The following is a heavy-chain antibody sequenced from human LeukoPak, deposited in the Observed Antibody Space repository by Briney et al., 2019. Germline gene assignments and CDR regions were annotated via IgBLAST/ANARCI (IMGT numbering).Heavy chain of an antibody. D-gene: IGHD6-19*01. Sequence: ESLKISRKGSGYSFTTYWITWVRQMPGKGLEWMGRIDPSDSYTNYSPSFQGHFTISADKSISTAYLGWSCVLVSDGDMYYWTRQRSGWPLDFWGQGTLVSVSS. J-gene: IGHJ4*02. CDR1: GYSFTTYW. CDR3: TRQRSGWPLDF. CDR2: IDPSDSYT. V-gene: IGHV5-10-1*01.